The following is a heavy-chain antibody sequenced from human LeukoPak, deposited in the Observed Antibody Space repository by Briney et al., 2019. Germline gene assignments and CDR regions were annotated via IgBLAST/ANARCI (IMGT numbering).Heavy chain of an antibody. CDR2: ISAYNGNT. CDR3: ARSGYYFVGFDY. V-gene: IGHV1-18*04. D-gene: IGHD3-22*01. Sequence: ASVKVSCKASGYSFTEYGINWVRQAPGQGLEWMGWISAYNGNTNFAPKFQDRVIMTTDTSTSTAYMELRGLRSDDTAVYFCARSGYYFVGFDYWGQGTLVTVSS. J-gene: IGHJ4*02. CDR1: GYSFTEYG.